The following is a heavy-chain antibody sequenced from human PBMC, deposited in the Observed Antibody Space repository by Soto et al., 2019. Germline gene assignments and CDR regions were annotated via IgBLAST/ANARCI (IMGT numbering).Heavy chain of an antibody. CDR2: ISGSGGST. Sequence: GGSLRLSCAASGFTFSSYAMSWVRQAPGKGLEWVSAISGSGGSTYYADSVKGRFTISRDNSKNTLYLQMNSLRAEDTAVYYCAKDLERFLEWLLPEGNFSGRYYGMDVWGQGTTVTVSS. D-gene: IGHD3-3*01. CDR1: GFTFSSYA. V-gene: IGHV3-23*01. CDR3: AKDLERFLEWLLPEGNFSGRYYGMDV. J-gene: IGHJ6*02.